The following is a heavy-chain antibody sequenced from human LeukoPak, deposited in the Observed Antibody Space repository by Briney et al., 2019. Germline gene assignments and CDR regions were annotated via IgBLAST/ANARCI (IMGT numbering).Heavy chain of an antibody. CDR2: VMYDGTNK. J-gene: IGHJ4*02. CDR3: GKDFWRWQGIGD. Sequence: GGSLRLSCAASGFTFSNYAMHWVRQAPGKRLEWVAYVMYDGTNKYYADSVKGRFTISKDNSKNTLYLQMNSLRPEDTAVYHRGKDFWRWQGIGDWGQGTLVTVSS. V-gene: IGHV3-30*02. D-gene: IGHD4-23*01. CDR1: GFTFSNYA.